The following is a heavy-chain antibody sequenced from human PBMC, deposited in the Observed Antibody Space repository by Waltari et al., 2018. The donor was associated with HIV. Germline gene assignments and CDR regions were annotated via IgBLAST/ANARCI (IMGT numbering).Heavy chain of an antibody. CDR2: IYSGGST. CDR1: GFTVSSNY. Sequence: EVQLVESGGGLVQPGGSLRLSCAASGFTVSSNYMSWVRQAPGKGREWVSVIYSGGSTYYADSVKGRFTISRDNSKNTLYLQMNSLRAEDTAVYYCARDVFYYYDSSSWPSEYFQHWGQGTLVTVSS. V-gene: IGHV3-66*02. J-gene: IGHJ1*01. CDR3: ARDVFYYYDSSSWPSEYFQH. D-gene: IGHD3-22*01.